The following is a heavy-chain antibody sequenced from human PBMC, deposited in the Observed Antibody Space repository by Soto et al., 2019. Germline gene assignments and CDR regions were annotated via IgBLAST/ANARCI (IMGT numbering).Heavy chain of an antibody. D-gene: IGHD2-8*01. J-gene: IGHJ4*02. CDR1: GFSFSTYT. Sequence: WGSLRLSCAASGFSFSTYTMSWVRRAPGKGLEWVSAISGSGGSPSYADSVQGRFTISRDNPKKTLYLQMNSLRAEDTAVYYCAKARCTTSKCYVPDYWGQGTLVTVSS. V-gene: IGHV3-23*01. CDR2: ISGSGGSP. CDR3: AKARCTTSKCYVPDY.